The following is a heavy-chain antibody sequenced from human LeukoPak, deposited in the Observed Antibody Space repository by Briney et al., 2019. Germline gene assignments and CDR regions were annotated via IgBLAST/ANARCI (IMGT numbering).Heavy chain of an antibody. V-gene: IGHV3-23*01. Sequence: AGGSLRLSCAASGFTFSSYGMSWVRQAPGKGLEWVSAISGGGGSTYYADSVKGRFTISRDNSKNTLYLQMNSLRAEDTAVYYCAKPRFWEWSHDAFDIWGQGTMVTVSS. J-gene: IGHJ3*02. CDR1: GFTFSSYG. D-gene: IGHD3-3*01. CDR2: ISGGGGST. CDR3: AKPRFWEWSHDAFDI.